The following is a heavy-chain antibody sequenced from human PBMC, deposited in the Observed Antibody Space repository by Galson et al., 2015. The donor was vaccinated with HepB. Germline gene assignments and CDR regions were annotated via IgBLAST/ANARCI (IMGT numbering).Heavy chain of an antibody. D-gene: IGHD3-22*01. V-gene: IGHV4-39*01. J-gene: IGHJ4*02. CDR1: DDSIRSSNFY. CDR2: IYYSENT. Sequence: LSLTCTVSDDSIRSSNFYWGWIRQPPGEGLEWLGTIYYSENTYYNPSLKGRVTISVDTSKKQFSLRLTSVTAADTAVYYCARHLGDRSGYSVSFDYWGQGALVTVSS. CDR3: ARHLGDRSGYSVSFDY.